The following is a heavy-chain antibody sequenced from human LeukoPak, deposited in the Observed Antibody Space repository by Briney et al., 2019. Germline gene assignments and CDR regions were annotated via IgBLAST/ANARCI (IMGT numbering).Heavy chain of an antibody. CDR3: ARPKGAVAGTFPFDY. Sequence: GGSLRLSCAASGFTFSNYAMSWVRQAPGKGLEWVSLIGSSGGTTYYADSVKGRFTISRDNSKNTLYLQMNSLRAEDTAVYYCARPKGAVAGTFPFDYWGQGTLVTVSS. V-gene: IGHV3-23*01. CDR1: GFTFSNYA. CDR2: IGSSGGTT. D-gene: IGHD6-19*01. J-gene: IGHJ4*02.